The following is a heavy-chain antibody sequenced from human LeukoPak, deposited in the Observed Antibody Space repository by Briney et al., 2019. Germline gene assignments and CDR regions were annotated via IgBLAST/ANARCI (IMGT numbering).Heavy chain of an antibody. Sequence: SETLSLTCTVSGGSISSNSHYWGWIRQPPGKGLEWVGSIYYGGHTYYNPSHKSRVTISVDTSKNQFSLMLSSVTAADTAVYYCAVSAAGLFDPWGQGTLVTVSS. J-gene: IGHJ5*02. D-gene: IGHD6-13*01. CDR1: GGSISSNSHY. CDR2: IYYGGHT. CDR3: AVSAAGLFDP. V-gene: IGHV4-39*07.